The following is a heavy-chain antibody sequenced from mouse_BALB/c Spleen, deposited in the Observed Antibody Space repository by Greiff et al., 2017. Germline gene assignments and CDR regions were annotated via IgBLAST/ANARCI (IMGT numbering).Heavy chain of an antibody. V-gene: IGHV5-12-1*01. J-gene: IGHJ4*01. CDR3: ARQNGNYAMDY. CDR1: GFAFSSYD. Sequence: EVKLEESGGGLVKPGGSLKLSCAASGFAFSSYDMSWVRQTPEKRLEWVAYISSGGGSTYYPDTVKGRFTISRDNAKNTLYLQMSSLKSEDTAMYYCARQNGNYAMDYWGQGTSVTVSS. CDR2: ISSGGGST. D-gene: IGHD2-1*01.